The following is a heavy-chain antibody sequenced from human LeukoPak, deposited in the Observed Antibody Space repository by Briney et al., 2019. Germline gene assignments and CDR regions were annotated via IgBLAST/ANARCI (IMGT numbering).Heavy chain of an antibody. CDR3: ARNPVGGDLFGY. V-gene: IGHV3-48*03. Sequence: TGGSLRLSCAASGFTFSSYEMNWVRQAPGKGLEWVSYISSSGSTMYYADSVKGRFTISRDNAKNSLSLQMNSLRAEDTAVYYCARNPVGGDLFGYWGQGTLVTVSS. D-gene: IGHD2-21*02. CDR2: ISSSGSTM. CDR1: GFTFSSYE. J-gene: IGHJ4*02.